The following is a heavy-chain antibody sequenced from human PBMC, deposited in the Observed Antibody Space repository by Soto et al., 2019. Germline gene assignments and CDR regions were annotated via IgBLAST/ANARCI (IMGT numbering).Heavy chain of an antibody. CDR1: GGSFSGYY. CDR3: ARYRDYGEIYFDY. V-gene: IGHV4-34*01. J-gene: IGHJ4*02. Sequence: SETLSLTCAVYGGSFSGYYWSWIRQPPGKGLEWIGEINHSGSTNYNPSLKSRVTISVDTSKNQFSLKLSSVTAADTAVYYCARYRDYGEIYFDYWGQGTLVTVSS. D-gene: IGHD4-17*01. CDR2: INHSGST.